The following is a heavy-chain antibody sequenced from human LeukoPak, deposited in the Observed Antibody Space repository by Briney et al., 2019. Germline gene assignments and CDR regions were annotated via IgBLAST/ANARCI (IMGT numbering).Heavy chain of an antibody. CDR1: GFTFSSYS. J-gene: IGHJ4*02. CDR2: ITGSLSSI. CDR3: ARTGLGLYSFDY. V-gene: IGHV3-48*01. D-gene: IGHD3/OR15-3a*01. Sequence: PGGSLRLSCAASGFTFSSYSMNWVRQAPGKGLEWVSYITGSLSSIHYAESVKGRFTISRDNAKNSVYLQMNGLRLEDTAVYYCARTGLGLYSFDYWGQGIQVTISP.